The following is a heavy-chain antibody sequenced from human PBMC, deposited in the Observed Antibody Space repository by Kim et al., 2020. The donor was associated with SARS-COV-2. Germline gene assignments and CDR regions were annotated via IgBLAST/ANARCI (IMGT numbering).Heavy chain of an antibody. D-gene: IGHD5-18*01. J-gene: IGHJ6*02. CDR3: SRDLVDTAMANLGYYYYAMDV. V-gene: IGHV3-49*03. CDR1: GFPFGDYA. Sequence: GGSLRLSCAASGFPFGDYAMTWFRQAPGKGLEWVGFIRSKTYGATTDYAASVRGRFTISRDDSKSIVYLQMNSLKTEDTAVYYCSRDLVDTAMANLGYYYYAMDVWGQGTTVTVSS. CDR2: IRSKTYGATT.